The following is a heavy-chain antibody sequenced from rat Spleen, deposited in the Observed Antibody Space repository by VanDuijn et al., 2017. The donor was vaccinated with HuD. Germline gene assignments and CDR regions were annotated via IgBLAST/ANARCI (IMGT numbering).Heavy chain of an antibody. CDR3: ARPYYGYTSYNWFAY. V-gene: IGHV5-29*01. CDR1: GFTFNDHF. CDR2: ISSDGSST. J-gene: IGHJ3*01. Sequence: EVQLVESYGGLVQPGRSLKLSCAASGFTFNDHFMAWVRQAPTKGLEWVATISSDGSSTYYRDSVKGRFTISRDNAKSTLYLQMNSLRSEDTATYYCARPYYGYTSYNWFAYWSQGTLVTVSS. D-gene: IGHD1-9*01.